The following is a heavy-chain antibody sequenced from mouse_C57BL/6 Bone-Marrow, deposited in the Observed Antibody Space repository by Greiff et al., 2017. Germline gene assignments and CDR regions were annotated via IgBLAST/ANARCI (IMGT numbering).Heavy chain of an antibody. CDR2: IDPSDSYT. D-gene: IGHD1-1*01. CDR3: ARDTTVVAPAWFAY. CDR1: GYTFTSYW. Sequence: QVQLQQSGAELVMPGASVKLSCKASGYTFTSYWMHWVKQRPGQGLEWIGEIDPSDSYTNYNQKFKGKSTLTVDKSSSTAYMQLSSLTSEDSAVYYCARDTTVVAPAWFAYWGQGTLVTVSA. J-gene: IGHJ3*01. V-gene: IGHV1-69*01.